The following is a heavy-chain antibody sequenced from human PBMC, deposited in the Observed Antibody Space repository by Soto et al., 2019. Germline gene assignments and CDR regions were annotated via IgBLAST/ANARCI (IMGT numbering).Heavy chain of an antibody. J-gene: IGHJ4*02. Sequence: GGSLRLSCTASGFTFGGYAMSWFRQAPGKGLEWVGFIRSKAYGGTTEYAASVKGRFTISRDDSKSIAYLQMNSLKTEDTAVYYFTRDRFCSGGSCYPDEFDYWGQGTLVTVSS. D-gene: IGHD2-15*01. CDR3: TRDRFCSGGSCYPDEFDY. CDR1: GFTFGGYA. CDR2: IRSKAYGGTT. V-gene: IGHV3-49*03.